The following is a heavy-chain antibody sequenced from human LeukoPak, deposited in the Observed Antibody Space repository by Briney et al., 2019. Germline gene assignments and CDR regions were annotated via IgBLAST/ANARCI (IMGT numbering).Heavy chain of an antibody. Sequence: GGSLRLSCAASGFPISNDVMTWVRQAPGKGLEWVSAIGADVHSTDYANSVKGRFTISRDNSKNTLYLQMNSLSAEDTALYYCARRVGGTPDYWGRGTLVTVSA. CDR3: ARRVGGTPDY. CDR2: IGADVHST. V-gene: IGHV3-23*01. J-gene: IGHJ4*02. D-gene: IGHD1-26*01. CDR1: GFPISNDV.